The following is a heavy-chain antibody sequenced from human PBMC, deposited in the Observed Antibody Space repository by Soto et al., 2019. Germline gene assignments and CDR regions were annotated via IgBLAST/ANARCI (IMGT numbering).Heavy chain of an antibody. CDR2: ISYDGSDK. Sequence: VQLVESGGGLVQPGGSLRLSCAASGFTFSSYGIHWVRQAPGKGLEWVAVISYDGSDKYYADSVKGRFTISRDNSKNTLYLQMNSLRVEDTAVYYCAKDSTHCSGGSCYHFDFWGQGTLVTVPS. CDR1: GFTFSSYG. CDR3: AKDSTHCSGGSCYHFDF. V-gene: IGHV3-30*18. J-gene: IGHJ4*02. D-gene: IGHD2-15*01.